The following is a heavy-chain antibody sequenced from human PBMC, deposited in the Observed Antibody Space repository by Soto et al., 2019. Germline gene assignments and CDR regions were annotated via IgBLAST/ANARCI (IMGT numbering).Heavy chain of an antibody. J-gene: IGHJ4*02. Sequence: PSETLALTCTVSGGSISSYYWSWIRQPPGKGLEWIGYIYYSGSTNYNPSLKSRVTISVDTSKNQFSLELSSVTAADTAVYYCARVSYYDIFTGYYDWGQRTLVTVSS. CDR1: GGSISSYY. V-gene: IGHV4-59*01. CDR2: IYYSGST. D-gene: IGHD3-9*01. CDR3: ARVSYYDIFTGYYD.